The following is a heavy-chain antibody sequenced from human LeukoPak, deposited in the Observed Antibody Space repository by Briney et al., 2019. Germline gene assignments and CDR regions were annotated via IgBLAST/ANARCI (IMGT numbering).Heavy chain of an antibody. CDR3: ARGGQVVVPAAISV. J-gene: IGHJ6*04. CDR1: GFTFSSYW. V-gene: IGHV3-7*01. D-gene: IGHD2-2*01. CDR2: IKQDGSEK. Sequence: GGSLRLSCAASGFTFSSYWMSWVRQAPGKGLEWVANIKQDGSEKNYVDSVKGRFTISRDNAKNSLYLQMNSLRAEDTAVYYCARGGQVVVPAAISVWGKGTTVTVSS.